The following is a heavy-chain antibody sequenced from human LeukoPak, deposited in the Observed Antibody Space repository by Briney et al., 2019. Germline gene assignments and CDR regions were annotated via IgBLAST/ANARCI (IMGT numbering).Heavy chain of an antibody. Sequence: PGGSLRLSCAASGFTFSSYWMSWVRQAPGKGLEWVANIKQDGSEKYYVDSVKGRFTISRDNAKNSLYLQMNSLRAEDTAVYYCAAGDCSSTSCYAFDYWGQGTLVTVSS. V-gene: IGHV3-7*01. D-gene: IGHD2-2*01. CDR3: AAGDCSSTSCYAFDY. J-gene: IGHJ4*02. CDR2: IKQDGSEK. CDR1: GFTFSSYW.